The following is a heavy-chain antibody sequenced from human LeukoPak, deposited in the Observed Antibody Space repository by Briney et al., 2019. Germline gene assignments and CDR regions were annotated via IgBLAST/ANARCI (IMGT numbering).Heavy chain of an antibody. J-gene: IGHJ4*02. D-gene: IGHD3-22*01. CDR3: ARDPPEGPYYYDSSGYYQGYFDY. CDR2: ITNSGNSK. V-gene: IGHV3-21*05. Sequence: TGGSLRLSCAASEFTFSSYSMNWVRQAPGKGLEWVSYITNSGNSKSYADSVKGRFTISRDNAKNSLYLQMNSLRAEDTAVYYCARDPPEGPYYYDSSGYYQGYFDYWGQGTLVTVSS. CDR1: EFTFSSYS.